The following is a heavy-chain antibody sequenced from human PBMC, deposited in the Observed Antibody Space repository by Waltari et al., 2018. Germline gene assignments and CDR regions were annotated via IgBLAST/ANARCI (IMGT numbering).Heavy chain of an antibody. CDR2: IKRDGRST. J-gene: IGHJ4*02. D-gene: IGHD4-4*01. V-gene: IGHV3-74*01. CDR3: ARKGVGLQTHQVDY. Sequence: HGVRQGPGKGLGGVSRIKRDGRSTSYADSVKGRFTISRDNAKNMVYLEMNSLRVDDTGVYYCARKGVGLQTHQVDYWGQGTQVTVSS.